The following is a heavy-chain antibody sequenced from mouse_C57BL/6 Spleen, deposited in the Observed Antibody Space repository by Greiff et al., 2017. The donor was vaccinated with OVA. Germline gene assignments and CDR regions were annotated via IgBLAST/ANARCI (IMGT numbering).Heavy chain of an antibody. J-gene: IGHJ2*01. D-gene: IGHD4-1*01. CDR1: GYTFTSYW. CDR2: IHPTSGST. Sequence: VQLQQPGAELVKPGASVKLSCKASGYTFTSYWMHWVKQRPGQGLEWIGMIHPTSGSTNYNEKFKSKATLTVDNSSSTAYMQLSSLTAEDSAVYYCARSELGDYWGQGTTLTVSS. V-gene: IGHV1-64*01. CDR3: ARSELGDY.